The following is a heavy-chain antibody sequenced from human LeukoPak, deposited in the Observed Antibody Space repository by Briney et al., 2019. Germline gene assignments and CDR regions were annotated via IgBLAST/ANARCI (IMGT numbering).Heavy chain of an antibody. CDR3: ARVIGSYGDSAY. Sequence: GGSLRLSCAASGFTFSCYSMNWVRQAPGKGLEWLSYISSTSSAIYYADSLKGRFTISRDNAKNSLYLQMDSLRAEDTAVYYCARVIGSYGDSAYWGQGTLVTVSS. CDR1: GFTFSCYS. D-gene: IGHD3-16*01. V-gene: IGHV3-48*04. J-gene: IGHJ4*02. CDR2: ISSTSSAI.